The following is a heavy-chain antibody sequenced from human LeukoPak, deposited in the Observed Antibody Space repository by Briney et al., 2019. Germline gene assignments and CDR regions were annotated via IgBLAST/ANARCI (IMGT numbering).Heavy chain of an antibody. CDR2: INHSGST. Sequence: PSETLSLTCAVYGGSFSGYYWSWIRQPPGKGLEWIGEINHSGSTNYNPSLKSRVTISVDTSKNQFSLKLGSVTAADTAVYYCARGCSSSWREGNWFDPWGQGTLVTVSS. CDR1: GGSFSGYY. D-gene: IGHD6-13*01. CDR3: ARGCSSSWREGNWFDP. J-gene: IGHJ5*02. V-gene: IGHV4-34*01.